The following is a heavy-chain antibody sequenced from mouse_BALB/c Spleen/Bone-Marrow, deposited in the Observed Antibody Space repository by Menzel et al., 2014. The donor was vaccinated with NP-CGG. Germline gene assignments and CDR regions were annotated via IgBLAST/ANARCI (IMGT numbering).Heavy chain of an antibody. J-gene: IGHJ2*01. Sequence: VHLVESGPGLVAPSQSLSLTCTVSGFSLXTYGIHWVRQPPGKGLEWLGVIWAGGTTIYNSALMSRLSISKDTSKSQVFLKMNSLQTDDTAMYYCAREGAYYRYIDYWGQGTTLTVSS. CDR3: AREGAYYRYIDY. V-gene: IGHV2-9*02. CDR2: IWAGGTT. D-gene: IGHD2-14*01. CDR1: GFSLXTYG.